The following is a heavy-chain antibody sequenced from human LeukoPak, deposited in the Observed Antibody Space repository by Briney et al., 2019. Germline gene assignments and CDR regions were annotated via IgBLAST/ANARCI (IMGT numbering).Heavy chain of an antibody. J-gene: IGHJ4*02. D-gene: IGHD3-9*01. CDR1: GGSVSSGSYY. V-gene: IGHV4-61*01. Sequence: SETLSLTCTVSGGSVSSGSYYWSWIRQPPGTGLEGIGYIYYSGSTNYNPSLKSRLTISVDTSKNQFSLKLSSVTAADTAVYYCASQLRYFDWLLRFDYRGQGTLVTVSS. CDR3: ASQLRYFDWLLRFDY. CDR2: IYYSGST.